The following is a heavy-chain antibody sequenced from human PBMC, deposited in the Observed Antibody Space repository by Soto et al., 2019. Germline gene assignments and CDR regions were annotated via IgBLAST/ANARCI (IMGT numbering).Heavy chain of an antibody. J-gene: IGHJ4*02. Sequence: EVQLVESGGGLVQPGRSLRLSCAASGFTFDDYAMHWVRQAPGKGLEWVSGINWNSGSIGYPDSVKGRFTISRDNAKNSLYLQMNSLRTEDTALYYCAKGYNYDRSGNPDYWGQGTPVTVSS. CDR1: GFTFDDYA. CDR3: AKGYNYDRSGNPDY. D-gene: IGHD3-22*01. CDR2: INWNSGSI. V-gene: IGHV3-9*01.